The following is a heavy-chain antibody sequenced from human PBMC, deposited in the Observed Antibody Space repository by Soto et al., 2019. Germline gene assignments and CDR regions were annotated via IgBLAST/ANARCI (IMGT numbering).Heavy chain of an antibody. J-gene: IGHJ4*02. D-gene: IGHD3-22*01. CDR2: IYYSGST. Sequence: PSETLSLTCTVSGGSISSYYWSWIRQPPGKGLEWIGYIYYSGSTNYNPSLKSRVTISVDTSKNQFSLKLSSVTAADTAVYYCALSERASGYYDSSGYYYHLDYWGQGTLVTVSS. CDR1: GGSISSYY. CDR3: ALSERASGYYDSSGYYYHLDY. V-gene: IGHV4-59*01.